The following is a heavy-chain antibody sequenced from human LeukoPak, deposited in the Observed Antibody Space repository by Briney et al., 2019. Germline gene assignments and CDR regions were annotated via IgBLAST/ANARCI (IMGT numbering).Heavy chain of an antibody. V-gene: IGHV1-24*01. CDR2: FDPEDGET. CDR1: GYTLTELS. CDR3: ATLSPYCGGDCSYFQY. J-gene: IGHJ4*02. D-gene: IGHD2-21*02. Sequence: ASVKVSCKVSGYTLTELSMHWVRQAPGKGLEWMGGFDPEDGETIYAQKFQGRVTMTEDTSTDTAYMELSSLRFEDTAVYYCATLSPYCGGDCSYFQYWGQGTLVTVSS.